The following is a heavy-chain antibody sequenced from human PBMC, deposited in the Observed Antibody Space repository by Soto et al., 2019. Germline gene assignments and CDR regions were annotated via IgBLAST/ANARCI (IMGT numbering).Heavy chain of an antibody. D-gene: IGHD2-8*01. Sequence: SETLSLTCTVSGGSVSSGSYYWSWIRQPPGKGLEWIGYIYYSGSTNYNPSLKSRVTISVDTSKNQFSLKLSSVTAADTAVYYCARMGYCTNGVCPLDYWGQGTLVTVSS. V-gene: IGHV4-61*01. CDR1: GGSVSSGSYY. CDR2: IYYSGST. J-gene: IGHJ4*02. CDR3: ARMGYCTNGVCPLDY.